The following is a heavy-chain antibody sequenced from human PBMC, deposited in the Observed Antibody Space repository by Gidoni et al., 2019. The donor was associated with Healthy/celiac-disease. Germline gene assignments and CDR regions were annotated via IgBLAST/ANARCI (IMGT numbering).Heavy chain of an antibody. Sequence: TTDYAAPVKGRFTISRDDSKNTLYLQMNSLKTEDTAVYYCTTDLVVGATLGNYWGQGTLVTVSS. V-gene: IGHV3-15*01. J-gene: IGHJ4*02. D-gene: IGHD1-26*01. CDR2: TT. CDR3: TTDLVVGATLGNY.